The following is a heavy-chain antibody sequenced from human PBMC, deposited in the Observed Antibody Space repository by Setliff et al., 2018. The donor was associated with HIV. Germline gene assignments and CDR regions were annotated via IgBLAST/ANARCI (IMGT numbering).Heavy chain of an antibody. CDR3: ARGPGYDYGSYY. D-gene: IGHD3-10*01. CDR1: DYTFSSYG. J-gene: IGHJ4*02. CDR2: ISPYNGNT. V-gene: IGHV1-18*01. Sequence: ASVKVSCKASDYTFSSYGISWVRQAPGQGLEWMGWISPYNGNTNSAQKLQGRVTMTTDTSTSTAYMELKSLRSDDTAVYYCARGPGYDYGSYYWGQGTLVTVSS.